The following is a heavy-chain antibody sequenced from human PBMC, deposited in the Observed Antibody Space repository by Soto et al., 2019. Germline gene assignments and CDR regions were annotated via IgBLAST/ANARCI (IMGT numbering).Heavy chain of an antibody. CDR1: GFTFSSYA. J-gene: IGHJ4*02. Sequence: GGSLRLSCAASGFTFSSYAMSWVRQAPGKGLEWVSAISGSGGSTYYADSVRGRFAISRDNSKNTLYLQMNSLRAEDAAVYYCAKDPTVTTLGYWGQGTLVTVSS. V-gene: IGHV3-23*01. D-gene: IGHD4-17*01. CDR3: AKDPTVTTLGY. CDR2: ISGSGGST.